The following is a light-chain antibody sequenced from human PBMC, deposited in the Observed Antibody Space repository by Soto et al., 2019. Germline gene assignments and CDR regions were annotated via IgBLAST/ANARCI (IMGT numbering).Light chain of an antibody. CDR3: VSYAGSSQPA. CDR1: SSDVGGYNY. J-gene: IGLJ2*01. CDR2: DVN. Sequence: QSALTQPPSVSGSPGQSVAISCSGTSSDVGGYNYVSWYQQYPGRAPKLMIYDVNKRPSGVPDRFFGSKSGNTASLTVSGLQAEDEADYYCVSYAGSSQPAFGGGTKLTVL. V-gene: IGLV2-8*01.